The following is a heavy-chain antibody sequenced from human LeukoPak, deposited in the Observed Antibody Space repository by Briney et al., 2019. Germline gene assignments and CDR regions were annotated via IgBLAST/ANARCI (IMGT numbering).Heavy chain of an antibody. V-gene: IGHV4-59*01. D-gene: IGHD3-3*01. CDR3: ARAILSGYPDS. Sequence: SETLSLTCSVSGGSISTYYWTWIRQPPGKGLEWIGYIYYSGSTNYSPSLKSRVTISLDTSKNQFSLKLSFVTAADTAVYYCARAILSGYPDSWGQGTLVIVFS. CDR2: IYYSGST. CDR1: GGSISTYY. J-gene: IGHJ4*02.